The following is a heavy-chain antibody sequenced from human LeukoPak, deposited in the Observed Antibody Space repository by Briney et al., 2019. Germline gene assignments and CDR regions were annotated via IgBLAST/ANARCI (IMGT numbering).Heavy chain of an antibody. V-gene: IGHV3-74*01. Sequence: GPLRLSCPASGNYWMHWVRQAPGKGLVWVSHINSDGSWTSYADSVKGRFTISKDNAKNTVYLQMNSLRAEDTAVYYCVSFYETYWGRGTLVTVSS. J-gene: IGHJ4*02. CDR3: VSFYETY. CDR2: INSDGSWT. CDR1: GNYW. D-gene: IGHD2/OR15-2a*01.